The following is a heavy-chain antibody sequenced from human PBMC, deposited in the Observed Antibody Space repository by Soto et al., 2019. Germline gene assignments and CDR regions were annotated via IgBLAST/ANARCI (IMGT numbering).Heavy chain of an antibody. CDR2: ISYDGSNK. J-gene: IGHJ5*02. D-gene: IGHD6-6*01. V-gene: IGHV3-30*18. Sequence: GGSLRLSCAASGFTFSSYGMHWVRQAPGKGLEWVAVISYDGSNKYYADSVKGRFTISRDNSKNTLYLQMNSLRAEDTAVYYCAKDANWPHYSSSSGPNWFDPWGQGTLVTVSS. CDR3: AKDANWPHYSSSSGPNWFDP. CDR1: GFTFSSYG.